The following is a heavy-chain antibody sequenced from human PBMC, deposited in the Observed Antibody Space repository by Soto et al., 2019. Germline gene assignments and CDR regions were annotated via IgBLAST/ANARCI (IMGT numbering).Heavy chain of an antibody. Sequence: CSVAGGSIDGLGDRRSCNSQHPGKGLEWIGTIYQSGSTFYNPSLQSRVAISFDPSRNQFSMRLNSVTAADTAVYYCASPTSYYDSWIGYCGRQGYFSFWSPGTLVTVS. J-gene: IGHJ4*02. CDR2: IYQSGST. D-gene: IGHD3-3*01. CDR1: GGSIDGLGDR. CDR3: ASPTSYYDSWIGYCGRQGYFSF. V-gene: IGHV4-39*01.